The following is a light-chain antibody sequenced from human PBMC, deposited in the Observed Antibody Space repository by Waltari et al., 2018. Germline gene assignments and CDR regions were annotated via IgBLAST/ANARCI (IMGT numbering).Light chain of an antibody. CDR2: AVS. CDR1: SSDFGNYTL. Sequence: QSALTQPASVSGSPGQSITIPCPGTSSDFGNYTLLSWYQQHPGKAPKLMIYAVSKRPSGVSDSFSGSKSGDMASLTISGLQPEDEAEYFCSSYAGSSKGVFGGGTKVTVL. J-gene: IGLJ2*01. V-gene: IGLV2-23*02. CDR3: SSYAGSSKGV.